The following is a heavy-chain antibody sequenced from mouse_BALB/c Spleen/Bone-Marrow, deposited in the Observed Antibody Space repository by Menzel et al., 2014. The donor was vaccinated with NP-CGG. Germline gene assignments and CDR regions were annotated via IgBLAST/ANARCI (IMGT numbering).Heavy chain of an antibody. CDR3: ARQLGLRVDY. J-gene: IGHJ4*01. CDR1: GFTFSSYS. V-gene: IGHV5-12-2*01. D-gene: IGHD3-1*01. Sequence: EVHLVESGGGLVQPGGSLKLSCAASGFTFSSYSMSWVRQTPEKGLEWVAYISNGGGSTYYPDTVKGRFTISRDNAKNTLYLQMSSLKSEDTAMYYCARQLGLRVDYWGQGSSVTVSS. CDR2: ISNGGGST.